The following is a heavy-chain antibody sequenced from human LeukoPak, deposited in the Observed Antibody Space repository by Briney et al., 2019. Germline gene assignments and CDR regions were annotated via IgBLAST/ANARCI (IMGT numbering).Heavy chain of an antibody. CDR2: ISSSSSTI. D-gene: IGHD3-16*01. CDR3: ARGSGDGLGDY. J-gene: IGHJ4*02. V-gene: IGHV3-48*01. Sequence: SGGSLRLSCAASGFTFSSYSMNWVRQAPGKGLEWVSYISSSSSTIYYADSVKGRFTISRDNAKNSLYLQMNSLRAEDTAVYYCARGSGDGLGDYWGQGTLVTVSS. CDR1: GFTFSSYS.